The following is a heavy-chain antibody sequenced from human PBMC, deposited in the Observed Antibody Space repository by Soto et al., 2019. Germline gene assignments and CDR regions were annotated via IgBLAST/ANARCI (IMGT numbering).Heavy chain of an antibody. V-gene: IGHV1-18*01. CDR1: GYTFTSYG. J-gene: IGHJ4*02. Sequence: QVQLVQSGAEVKKPGASVKISCKASGYTFTSYGISWVRQAPGQGLEWVGWISANNGNTNYEQKLQGRVTMTTDTSTSRAYLELRSLMSEDTAVYYCARVRGSYALDYWGQGTLVTVSS. CDR3: ARVRGSYALDY. CDR2: ISANNGNT. D-gene: IGHD1-26*01.